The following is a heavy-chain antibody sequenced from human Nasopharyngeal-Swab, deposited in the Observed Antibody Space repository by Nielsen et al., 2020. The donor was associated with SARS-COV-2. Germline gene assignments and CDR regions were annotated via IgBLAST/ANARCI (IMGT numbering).Heavy chain of an antibody. Sequence: SETLSLTCTVSGGSVSSGTYYWSWIRQPPGKGLEWIGYIYYSGSTNYNPSLKSRVTISVDTSKNQFSLKLSSVTAADTAVYYCARYCSSTSCHNWFDPWGQGTLVTVSS. CDR2: IYYSGST. V-gene: IGHV4-61*01. CDR3: ARYCSSTSCHNWFDP. J-gene: IGHJ5*02. CDR1: GGSVSSGTYY. D-gene: IGHD2-2*01.